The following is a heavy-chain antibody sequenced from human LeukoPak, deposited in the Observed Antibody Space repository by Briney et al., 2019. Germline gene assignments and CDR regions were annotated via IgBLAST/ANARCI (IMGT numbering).Heavy chain of an antibody. CDR3: AREGSIVGADWTLDYYYNMDV. CDR1: GYVFTSYY. J-gene: IGHJ6*03. CDR2: MNPSGGTT. D-gene: IGHD1-26*01. V-gene: IGHV1-46*01. Sequence: ASVKVSCKASGYVFTSYYMHWVRQAPGQGLEWMGIMNPSGGTTSYAQKFQGRVTMTRDTSTSTVYMELSSLRSEDTAVYYCAREGSIVGADWTLDYYYNMDVWGKGTTVTISS.